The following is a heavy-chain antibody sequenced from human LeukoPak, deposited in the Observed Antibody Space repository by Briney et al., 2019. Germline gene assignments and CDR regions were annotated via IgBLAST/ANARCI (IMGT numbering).Heavy chain of an antibody. V-gene: IGHV3-48*03. CDR3: ARGANWNDAGAFDY. D-gene: IGHD1-20*01. CDR1: GFTFSSYE. Sequence: GGSLRLSCAASGFTFSSYEMNWVRQAPGKGLEWVSYISSSGSTIYYADSVKGRFTISRDNAKNSLFLYMNSLRAEDTAVYYCARGANWNDAGAFDYWGQGTLVTVSS. J-gene: IGHJ4*02. CDR2: ISSSGSTI.